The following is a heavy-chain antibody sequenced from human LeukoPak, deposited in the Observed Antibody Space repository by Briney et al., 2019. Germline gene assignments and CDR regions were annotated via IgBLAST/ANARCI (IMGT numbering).Heavy chain of an antibody. V-gene: IGHV1-3*01. D-gene: IGHD1-26*01. CDR2: INAGNGNT. Sequence: VASVKVSCKASGYTFTSYAMHWVRQAPGQRLEWMGWINAGNGNTKYSQKFQGRVTITRDTSASTAYMELSSLRSEDTAVYYCARDMWMYSGSFAGDWGQGTLVTVSS. J-gene: IGHJ4*01. CDR1: GYTFTSYA. CDR3: ARDMWMYSGSFAGD.